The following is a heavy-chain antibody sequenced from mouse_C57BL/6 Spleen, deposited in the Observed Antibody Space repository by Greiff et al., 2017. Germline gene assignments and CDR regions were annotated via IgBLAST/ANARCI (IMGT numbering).Heavy chain of an antibody. CDR1: GFTFSSYG. V-gene: IGHV5-6*02. Sequence: EVMLVESGGDLVKPGGSLKLSCAASGFTFSSYGMSWVRQTPDKRLEWVATISSGGSYTYYPDSVKGRFTISRDNAKNTLYLQMSSLKYEDTAMYYCARRETWPFAYWGQGTLVTVSA. CDR3: ARRETWPFAY. J-gene: IGHJ3*01. CDR2: ISSGGSYT.